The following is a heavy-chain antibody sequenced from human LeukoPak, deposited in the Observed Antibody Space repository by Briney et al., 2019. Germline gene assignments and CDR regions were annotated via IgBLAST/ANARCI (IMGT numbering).Heavy chain of an antibody. D-gene: IGHD4-23*01. J-gene: IGHJ5*02. Sequence: SETLSLTCTVSGGSISSSSYYWGWIRQPPGKGLEWIGSIYYSGSTYYNPSLKSRVTISVDTSKNQFSLKLSSVTAADTAVYYCARFDYGGNKNWFDPWGQGTLVTVSS. CDR1: GGSISSSSYY. CDR3: ARFDYGGNKNWFDP. V-gene: IGHV4-39*07. CDR2: IYYSGST.